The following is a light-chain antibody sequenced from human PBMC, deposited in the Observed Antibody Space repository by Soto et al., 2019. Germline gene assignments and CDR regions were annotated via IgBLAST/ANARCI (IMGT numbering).Light chain of an antibody. V-gene: IGKV3-20*01. CDR2: GAS. J-gene: IGKJ1*01. CDR1: QSVSSSY. CDR3: QQYGSSPTWT. Sequence: EIVLTQSPGTLSLSPGERATLSCRASQSVSSSYLAWYQQKPGQAPRLLIYGASSRATGIPDRFSGSGSGTVFTLTISRLEPEDFAVYYCQQYGSSPTWTFGPGTKVDTK.